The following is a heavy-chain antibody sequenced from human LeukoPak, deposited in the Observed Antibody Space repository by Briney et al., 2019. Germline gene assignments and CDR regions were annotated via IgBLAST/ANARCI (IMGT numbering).Heavy chain of an antibody. J-gene: IGHJ5*02. CDR3: ARSDYYDSSGYFAGGDWFDP. CDR1: GGSISSGGYY. CDR2: IYYSGST. Sequence: SQTLSLTCTVSGGSISSGGYYWSWIRQHPGKGLEWIGYIYYSGSTYYNPSLKSRVTISVDTSKNQFSLKLSSVTAADTAVYYCARSDYYDSSGYFAGGDWFDPWGQGTLVTVSS. D-gene: IGHD3-22*01. V-gene: IGHV4-31*03.